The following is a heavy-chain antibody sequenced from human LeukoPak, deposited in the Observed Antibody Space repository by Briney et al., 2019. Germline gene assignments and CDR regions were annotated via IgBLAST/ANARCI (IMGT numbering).Heavy chain of an antibody. CDR1: GFTFNYYG. CDR2: ISSDGTYI. Sequence: GGSLRLSCAVSGFTFNYYGMNWVRQAPGKGLEWVSSISSDGTYIYYADSVKGRFTISRDTAKKSLYLHMNSLRVEDAAVYYCARAPRGYDFWSGYYPDYWGQGTLVTVSS. CDR3: ARAPRGYDFWSGYYPDY. V-gene: IGHV3-21*01. D-gene: IGHD3-3*01. J-gene: IGHJ4*02.